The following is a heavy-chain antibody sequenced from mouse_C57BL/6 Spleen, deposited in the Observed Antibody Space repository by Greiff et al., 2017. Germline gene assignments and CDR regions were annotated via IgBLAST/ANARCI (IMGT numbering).Heavy chain of an antibody. CDR2: IYPRSGNT. Sequence: QVQLKESGAELARPGASVKLSCKASGYTFTSYGISWVKQRTGQGLEWIGEIYPRSGNTYYNEKFKGKATLTADKSSSTAYMELRSLTSEDSAVYSCARSEDYYAMGDWGQGTSVTVAS. J-gene: IGHJ4*01. CDR1: GYTFTSYG. CDR3: ARSEDYYAMGD. V-gene: IGHV1-81*01.